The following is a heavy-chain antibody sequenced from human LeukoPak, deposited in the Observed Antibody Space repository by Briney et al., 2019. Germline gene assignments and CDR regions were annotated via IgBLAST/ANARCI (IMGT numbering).Heavy chain of an antibody. V-gene: IGHV4-59*01. CDR1: GGSISSYY. J-gene: IGHJ4*02. CDR2: IYYSGST. CDR3: ARGLDSSSHHG. D-gene: IGHD6-13*01. Sequence: PSETLSLTCTVSGGSISSYYWSWIRQPPGKGLEWIGYIYYSGSTNYNPSLKSRVTISVDTSKNQFSLNLNSVTAADTAVYYCARGLDSSSHHGWGQGTLVTVSS.